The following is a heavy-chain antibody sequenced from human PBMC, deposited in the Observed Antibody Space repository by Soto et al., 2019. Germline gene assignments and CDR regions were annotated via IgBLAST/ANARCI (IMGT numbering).Heavy chain of an antibody. J-gene: IGHJ2*01. CDR2: IWYDGSNK. CDR1: GFTFSSYG. D-gene: IGHD6-19*01. Sequence: QVQLVESGGGVVQPGRSLRLSCAASGFTFSSYGMHWVRQAPGKGLEWVAVIWYDGSNKYYADSVKGRFTISRDNSKNTLYLQMNSLRAEDTAVYYCARVRGGWYRDWYFDLWGRGTLVTVSS. V-gene: IGHV3-33*01. CDR3: ARVRGGWYRDWYFDL.